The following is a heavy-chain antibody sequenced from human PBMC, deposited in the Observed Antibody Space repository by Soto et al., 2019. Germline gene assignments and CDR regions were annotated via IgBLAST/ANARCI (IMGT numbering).Heavy chain of an antibody. D-gene: IGHD2-2*02. V-gene: IGHV3-23*01. CDR3: ANIVVVPAAIAVIAFDY. CDR1: GFTFSSYA. CDR2: ISGSGGST. Sequence: GGSLRLSCAASGFTFSSYAMSWVRQAPGKGLEWVSAISGSGGSTYYADSVKGRFTISRDNSKNTLYLQMNSLRAEDTAVYYCANIVVVPAAIAVIAFDYWGQGTLVTVSS. J-gene: IGHJ4*02.